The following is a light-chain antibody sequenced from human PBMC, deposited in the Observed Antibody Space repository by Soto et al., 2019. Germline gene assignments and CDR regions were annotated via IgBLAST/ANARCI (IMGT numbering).Light chain of an antibody. CDR3: QQSFSTPRT. J-gene: IGKJ1*01. CDR2: GAS. CDR1: ENIRDF. Sequence: DIQMTQSPSSLSTSVGDRVTITCRAIENIRDFVNWYQQKPGKAPNLLIYGASSLQSGVPSRFSGSGSGTDFTLTISSLQPEDFGTYYCQQSFSTPRTFGQGTKVDIK. V-gene: IGKV1-39*01.